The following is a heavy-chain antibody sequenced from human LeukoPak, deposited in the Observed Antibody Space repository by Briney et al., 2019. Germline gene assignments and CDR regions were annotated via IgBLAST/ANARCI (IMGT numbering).Heavy chain of an antibody. D-gene: IGHD1-26*01. CDR3: ARRKGGAYDAFDI. J-gene: IGHJ3*02. V-gene: IGHV1-2*06. Sequence: ASVNVSCKASGYTFTGYYMHWVRQAPGQGLEWMGRINPNSGGTNYAQKFQGRVTMTRDTSISTAYMELSRLRSDDTAVYYCARRKGGAYDAFDIWGQGTMVTVSS. CDR1: GYTFTGYY. CDR2: INPNSGGT.